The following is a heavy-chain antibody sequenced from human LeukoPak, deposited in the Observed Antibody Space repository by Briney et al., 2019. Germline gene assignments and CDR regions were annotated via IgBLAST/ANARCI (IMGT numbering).Heavy chain of an antibody. D-gene: IGHD4-23*01. CDR2: VYNAGST. V-gene: IGHV4-59*01. J-gene: IGHJ6*03. CDR1: GASISSSY. Sequence: SETLSLTCTVSGASISSSYWSWIRQPPGKGLEWIGYVYNAGSTKYNPSLKSRVTISVDTSTNQVSLILTSVIAADTAVYFCARAVNSAKYSYYMDVWGKGTTVTVSS. CDR3: ARAVNSAKYSYYMDV.